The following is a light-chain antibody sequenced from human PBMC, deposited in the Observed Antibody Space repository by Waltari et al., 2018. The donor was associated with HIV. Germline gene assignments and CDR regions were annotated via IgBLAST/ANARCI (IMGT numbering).Light chain of an antibody. CDR1: QTISSTY. V-gene: IGKV3-20*01. CDR2: GAS. CDR3: QQYIGSPRT. Sequence: EIALTQSPGTLSLSPGERATLSCRARQTISSTYLAWYQQKPGQAPRLRIYGASTRATGIPDRFSGSGSGTDFTLTISSLEPEDCAVYYCQQYIGSPRTFGQGTKVELK. J-gene: IGKJ1*01.